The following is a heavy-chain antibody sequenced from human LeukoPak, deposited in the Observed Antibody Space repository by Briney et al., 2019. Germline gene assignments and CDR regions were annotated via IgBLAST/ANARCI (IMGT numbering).Heavy chain of an antibody. CDR3: AREPPFCSGGSCGGPNWFDP. V-gene: IGHV1-18*01. CDR2: FSAYNGNT. J-gene: IGHJ5*02. D-gene: IGHD2-15*01. Sequence: EASVKVSCKASGHTFTSYGISGVRQDPGQGLEWMGWFSAYNGNTNYAQKLQGRVTMTTDTSTRTAYMELRSLRSDDTAVYYCAREPPFCSGGSCGGPNWFDPWGQGNLVTVSS. CDR1: GHTFTSYG.